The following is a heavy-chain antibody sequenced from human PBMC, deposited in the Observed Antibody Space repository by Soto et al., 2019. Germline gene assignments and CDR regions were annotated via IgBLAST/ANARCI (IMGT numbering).Heavy chain of an antibody. J-gene: IGHJ4*02. CDR1: GFTFSSYG. CDR3: ANDYSYYFDY. V-gene: IGHV3-30*18. Sequence: GGSLRLCCAASGFTFSSYGMHWVRQAPGKGLEWVAVISYDGSNKYYADSVKGRFTISRDNSKNTLYLQMNSLRAEDTAVYYCANDYSYYFDYWGQGTLVTVSS. D-gene: IGHD4-4*01. CDR2: ISYDGSNK.